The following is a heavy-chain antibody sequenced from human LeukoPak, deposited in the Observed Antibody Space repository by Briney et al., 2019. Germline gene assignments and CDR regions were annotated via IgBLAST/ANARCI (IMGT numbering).Heavy chain of an antibody. Sequence: GGSLRLSCAASGFTFSSYAMHWVRQAPGKGLEWVAVISYDGSNKYYADSVKGRFTISRDNSKNTLYLQMNSLRAEDTAVYYCARDIGYSSSWPWFDPWGQGTLVTVSS. V-gene: IGHV3-30-3*01. CDR3: ARDIGYSSSWPWFDP. CDR2: ISYDGSNK. J-gene: IGHJ5*02. CDR1: GFTFSSYA. D-gene: IGHD6-13*01.